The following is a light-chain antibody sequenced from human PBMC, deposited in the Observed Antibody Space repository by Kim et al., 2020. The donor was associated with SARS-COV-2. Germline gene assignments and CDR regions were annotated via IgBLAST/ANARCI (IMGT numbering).Light chain of an antibody. Sequence: SASVGDRVTFTCRASQDIANSLAWYQQKPGKVPQVLIYAASTLQSGVPSRFSGSGSGTEFTLTIGSLQTEDVATYYCQKYNSAPWTFGPGTKV. CDR2: AAS. V-gene: IGKV1-27*01. CDR1: QDIANS. CDR3: QKYNSAPWT. J-gene: IGKJ1*01.